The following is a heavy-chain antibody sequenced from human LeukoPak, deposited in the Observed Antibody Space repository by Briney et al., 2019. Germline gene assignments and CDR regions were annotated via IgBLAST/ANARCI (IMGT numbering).Heavy chain of an antibody. CDR1: GGSISNYY. V-gene: IGHV4-4*07. J-gene: IGHJ4*02. Sequence: SETLSLTCTVSGGSISNYYWSWIRQPAGKGLEWIGRIYPSGTTTYNPSLKSRVTMSVDTSKDQFSLKLTSLTAADTAVYYCARDRGCSSTSCYVFDYWGQGTLVTVSS. CDR3: ARDRGCSSTSCYVFDY. CDR2: IYPSGTT. D-gene: IGHD2-2*01.